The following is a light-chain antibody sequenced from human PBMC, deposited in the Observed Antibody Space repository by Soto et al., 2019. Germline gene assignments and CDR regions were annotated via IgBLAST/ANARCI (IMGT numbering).Light chain of an antibody. J-gene: IGKJ4*01. CDR1: RRVESH. Sequence: EVVLTQSPATLSLSPGEPETLSCRASRRVESHLAWYQHKPGQAPRLLIFEASTRATGFPARFSGSGSGTHFTLTINSLEPEDFAVYYCQQRGNWPPLTFGGGTKVEI. CDR2: EAS. CDR3: QQRGNWPPLT. V-gene: IGKV3-11*01.